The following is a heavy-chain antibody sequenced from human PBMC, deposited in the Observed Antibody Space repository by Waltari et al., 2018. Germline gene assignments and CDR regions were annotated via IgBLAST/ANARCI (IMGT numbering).Heavy chain of an antibody. CDR3: AISSSPALFDY. D-gene: IGHD2-2*01. J-gene: IGHJ4*02. V-gene: IGHV3-53*01. CDR2: IYSGGST. CDR1: GFTVSSNY. Sequence: EVQLVESGGGLIQPGGSLRLSCVASGFTVSSNYMSWVRQAPGKGLEWVSVIYSGGSTYYADSVKGRFTISRDNSKNTLYLQMNSRRAEDTAVYYCAISSSPALFDYWGQGTLVTVSS.